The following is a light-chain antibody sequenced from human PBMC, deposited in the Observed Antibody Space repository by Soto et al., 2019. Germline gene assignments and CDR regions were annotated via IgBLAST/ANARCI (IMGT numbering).Light chain of an antibody. Sequence: QSALTQPASVSGSPGQSITISCTGTSSDVGGYNYDSWYQQHPGKAPKLMIHDVSNRPSGVSNRFSGSKSGNTASLTISGLQAEDEADYYCSSYTSSSTVVFGGGTKLTVL. J-gene: IGLJ2*01. V-gene: IGLV2-14*01. CDR3: SSYTSSSTVV. CDR2: DVS. CDR1: SSDVGGYNY.